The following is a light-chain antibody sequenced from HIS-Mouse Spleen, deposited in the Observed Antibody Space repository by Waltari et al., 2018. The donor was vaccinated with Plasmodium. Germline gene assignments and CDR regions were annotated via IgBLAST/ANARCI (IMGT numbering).Light chain of an antibody. J-gene: IGKJ1*01. CDR1: QSISSY. V-gene: IGKV1-39*01. CDR3: QQSYSTWT. CDR2: AAS. Sequence: DIQMTQSPSSLSASVGDRVTITCRASQSISSYLNWYQQKPGKAPKLLIYAASSLQSGGPSRFSGSESGTDFTLTISSLQPEYFATYYSQQSYSTWTFVQGTKVEIK.